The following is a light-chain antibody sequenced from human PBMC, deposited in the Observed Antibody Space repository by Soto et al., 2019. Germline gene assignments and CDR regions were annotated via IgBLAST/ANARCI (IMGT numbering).Light chain of an antibody. V-gene: IGLV1-40*01. CDR3: QSSDSSLSGPRV. Sequence: QSVLTQPPSVSGAPGQRVTISCTGSSSNIGAGYDVHWYQQLPGTAPKLLIYGNSNRPSGVPDRFSGSKSGTSASLAITGLQAEDEADYYCQSSDSSLSGPRVFVEGTKLTVL. CDR2: GNS. J-gene: IGLJ3*02. CDR1: SSNIGAGYD.